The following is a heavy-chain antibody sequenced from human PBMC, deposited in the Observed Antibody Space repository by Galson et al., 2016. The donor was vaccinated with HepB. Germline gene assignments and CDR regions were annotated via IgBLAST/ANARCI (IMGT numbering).Heavy chain of an antibody. J-gene: IGHJ4*02. D-gene: IGHD4-17*01. Sequence: SLRLSCAASGFAFSDYYMNWIRQPPGKGLEWVSYISTGGTYTNYADSVNGRFTISRDNSKDTLYLQMNSLRAEDTAVYYCARDYGDSNSYFKYWGQGTLVTVSS. V-gene: IGHV3-11*06. CDR2: ISTGGTYT. CDR1: GFAFSDYY. CDR3: ARDYGDSNSYFKY.